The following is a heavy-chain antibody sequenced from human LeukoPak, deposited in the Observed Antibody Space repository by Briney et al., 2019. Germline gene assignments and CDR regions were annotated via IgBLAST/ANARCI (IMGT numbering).Heavy chain of an antibody. CDR2: TYYRSKWYN. D-gene: IGHD6-25*01. J-gene: IGHJ5*02. CDR1: GDSVSSNSAA. Sequence: SQTLSLTCAISGDSVSSNSAAWNWIRQSPSRGLEWLGRTYYRSKWYNDYAVSVKSRITINPDTSKNQFSLQLNSVTPEDTAVYYCARGGFGYSSGWTTNWFDPWGQGTLVTVSS. V-gene: IGHV6-1*01. CDR3: ARGGFGYSSGWTTNWFDP.